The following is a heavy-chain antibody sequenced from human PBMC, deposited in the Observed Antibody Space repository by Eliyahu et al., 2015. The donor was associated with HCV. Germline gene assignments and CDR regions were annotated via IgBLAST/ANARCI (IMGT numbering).Heavy chain of an antibody. CDR1: GAPSSADX. D-gene: IGHD1-1*01. CDR2: IYYSGGS. CDR3: ARGSAPWKRPLDS. J-gene: IGHJ5*01. V-gene: IGHV4-59*01. Sequence: QEQLQESGPGLVRPSETLSLTCSXPGAPSSADXWSWIRQPPGKGLEWLAYIYYSGGSXINPSFSSRVSISGDTSTGQFSLKVKSVTTADTAVYYCARGSAPWKRPLDSWGQGILVIVSS.